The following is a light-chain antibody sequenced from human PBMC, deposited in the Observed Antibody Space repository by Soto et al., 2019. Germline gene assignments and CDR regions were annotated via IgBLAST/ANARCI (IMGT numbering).Light chain of an antibody. Sequence: DIVMTQSPDSLAVSLGERATINCKSSQSVLYSSNNKNYLAWYQQKPGQPPKLLIYWASTRESGVPDRFSASGSETDFTLTISSLQAEDVAVYYCQEYYSSLRAFGQGTRVEIK. J-gene: IGKJ1*01. V-gene: IGKV4-1*01. CDR1: QSVLYSSNNKNY. CDR3: QEYYSSLRA. CDR2: WAS.